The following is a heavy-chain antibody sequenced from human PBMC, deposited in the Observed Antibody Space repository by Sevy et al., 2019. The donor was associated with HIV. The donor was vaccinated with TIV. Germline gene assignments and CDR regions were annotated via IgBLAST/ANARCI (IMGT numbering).Heavy chain of an antibody. CDR3: GKDDLGSIDY. V-gene: IGHV3-30-3*02. CDR2: LSYDDSDE. CDR1: GFIFSTSP. D-gene: IGHD3-10*01. Sequence: GGSLRLSCAASGFIFSTSPMHWVRQAPGKGLECVAILSYDDSDENYADSVKGRFTISTDNSKNTLDLQMNSLKTEDTAVYYCGKDDLGSIDYWGQGTLVTVSS. J-gene: IGHJ4*02.